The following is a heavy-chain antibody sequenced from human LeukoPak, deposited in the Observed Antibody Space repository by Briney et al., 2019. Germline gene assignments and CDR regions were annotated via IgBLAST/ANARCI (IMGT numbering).Heavy chain of an antibody. CDR3: ARDVVPRDYGDTLNAYDL. J-gene: IGHJ3*01. V-gene: IGHV4-34*01. D-gene: IGHD4-17*01. CDR1: GGSLSGYY. CDR2: IHHDGRT. Sequence: PWGTLSLTCAVSGGSLSGYYWSWIRQSPGKGLEWMGDIHHDGRTKYKSSFKSRITIFLVSSKNEVSLRLSPVAPADTALYFCARDVVPRDYGDTLNAYDLWGQGTMVTVS.